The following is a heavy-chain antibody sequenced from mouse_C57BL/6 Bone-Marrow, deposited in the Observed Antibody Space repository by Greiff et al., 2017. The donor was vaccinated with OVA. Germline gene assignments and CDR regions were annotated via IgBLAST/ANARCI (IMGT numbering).Heavy chain of an antibody. J-gene: IGHJ1*03. CDR3: AREVVAFYWYFDV. Sequence: QVQLQQPGAELVMPGASVKLSCKASGYTFTSYWMHWVKQRPGQGLEWIGEIDPSDSYTNYNQKFKGKSTLTVDKSSSTAYMQLSSLTSEDSAVYYCAREVVAFYWYFDVWGTGTTVTVSS. CDR1: GYTFTSYW. CDR2: IDPSDSYT. D-gene: IGHD1-1*01. V-gene: IGHV1-69*01.